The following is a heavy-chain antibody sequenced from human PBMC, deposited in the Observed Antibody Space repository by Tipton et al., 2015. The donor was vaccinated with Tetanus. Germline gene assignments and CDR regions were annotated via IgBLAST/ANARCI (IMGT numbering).Heavy chain of an antibody. J-gene: IGHJ4*02. CDR1: GASFSDYY. CDR3: ARYKTSLVTPGKYFDS. CDR2: IYYRGST. V-gene: IGHV4-34*01. D-gene: IGHD4-23*01. Sequence: TLSLTCAVYGASFSDYYWGWIRQPPGKGLEWIGNIYYRGSTYYSPSLRSRVVMSIDTSKNQFSLSLRSVTAADTAVYFCARYKTSLVTPGKYFDSWGQGALVTVSS.